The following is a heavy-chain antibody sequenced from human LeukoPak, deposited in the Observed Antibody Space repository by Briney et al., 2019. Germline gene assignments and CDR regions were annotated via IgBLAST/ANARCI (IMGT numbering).Heavy chain of an antibody. CDR1: GVSISSYY. Sequence: PSETLSLTCTVSGVSISSYYWSWIRQPPGKGLEWIGYIYYSGSTNYNPSLKSRVTISVDTSKNQFSLKLSSVTAADTAVYYCAREGVDYYFDYWGQGTLVTVSS. D-gene: IGHD3-9*01. J-gene: IGHJ4*02. V-gene: IGHV4-59*01. CDR2: IYYSGST. CDR3: AREGVDYYFDY.